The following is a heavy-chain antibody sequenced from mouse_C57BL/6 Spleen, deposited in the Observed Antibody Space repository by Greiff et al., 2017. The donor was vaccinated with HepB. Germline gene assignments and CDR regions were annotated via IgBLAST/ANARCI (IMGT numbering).Heavy chain of an antibody. CDR3: ARNDGYYSFDY. CDR1: GYTFTSYW. D-gene: IGHD2-3*01. Sequence: QVQLQQPGAELVKPGALVKLSCKASGYTFTSYWMQWVKQRPGQGLEWIGEIDPSDSYTNYNQKFKGKATLTVDTSSSTAYMQLSSLTSEDSAVYYCARNDGYYSFDYWGQGTTLTVSS. J-gene: IGHJ2*01. CDR2: IDPSDSYT. V-gene: IGHV1-50*01.